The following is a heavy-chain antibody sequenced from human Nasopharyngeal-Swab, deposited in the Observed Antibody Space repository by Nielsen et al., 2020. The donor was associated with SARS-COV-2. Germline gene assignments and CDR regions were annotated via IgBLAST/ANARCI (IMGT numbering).Heavy chain of an antibody. V-gene: IGHV3-33*01. Sequence: VRQAPGKGLEWVAVIWYDGSNKYYADSVKGRFTISRGNSKNTLYLQMNSLRAEDTAVYYCASQSGYSSYWGQGTLVTVSS. D-gene: IGHD5-18*01. CDR2: IWYDGSNK. J-gene: IGHJ4*02. CDR3: ASQSGYSSY.